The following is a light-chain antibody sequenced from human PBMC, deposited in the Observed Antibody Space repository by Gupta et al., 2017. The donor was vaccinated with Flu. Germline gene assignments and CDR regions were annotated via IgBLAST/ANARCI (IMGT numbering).Light chain of an antibody. Sequence: CDYWSRYQQHPGTAPKLIIVGVPNRAAGVSSRCSGSRCTTTASLTISEPQAEDDADYCCCSYGAVGVFGGGTKVTVL. CDR3: CSYGAVGV. V-gene: IGLV2-14*03. J-gene: IGLJ3*02. CDR2: GVP. CDR1: CDY.